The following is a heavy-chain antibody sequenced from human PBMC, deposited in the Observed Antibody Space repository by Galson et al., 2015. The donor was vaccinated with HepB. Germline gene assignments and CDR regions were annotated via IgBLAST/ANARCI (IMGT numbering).Heavy chain of an antibody. V-gene: IGHV5-51*03. Sequence: QSGAEVKKPGESLKISCKGSGYSFTSYWIGWVRQMPGKGLEWVGIFSRGDSDTRYSPSFQGKVTISADQSISTAYLQWSSLKASDTAMYYCARGKLGSYGGAPPDHWGQGTLVTVSS. D-gene: IGHD4-23*01. CDR1: GYSFTSYW. CDR3: ARGKLGSYGGAPPDH. J-gene: IGHJ4*02. CDR2: FSRGDSDT.